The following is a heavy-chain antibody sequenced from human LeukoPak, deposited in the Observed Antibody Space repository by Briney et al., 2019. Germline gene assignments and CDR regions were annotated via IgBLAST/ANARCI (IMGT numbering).Heavy chain of an antibody. Sequence: SETLSLTCTVSGGSISSYYWSWIRQPPGKGLEWIGYIYYSGSTNYNPSLKSRVTISVDRTKNQFSLKLSSVTAADTAVYYCARIYYDSSGYTDHYFDYWGQGTLVTVSS. J-gene: IGHJ4*02. CDR2: IYYSGST. CDR3: ARIYYDSSGYTDHYFDY. D-gene: IGHD3-22*01. V-gene: IGHV4-59*12. CDR1: GGSISSYY.